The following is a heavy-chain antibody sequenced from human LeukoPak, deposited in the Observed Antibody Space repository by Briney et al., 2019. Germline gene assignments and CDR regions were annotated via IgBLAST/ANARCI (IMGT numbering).Heavy chain of an antibody. V-gene: IGHV1-69*04. CDR3: ARESLSGSYYYYYGMDV. J-gene: IGHJ6*02. CDR1: GGTFSSYA. D-gene: IGHD1-26*01. Sequence: ASVKVSCKASGGTFSSYAINWVRQAPGQGLEWMGRIIPILGIANYAQKFQGRVTITADKSTSTAYMELSSLRSEDTAVYYCARESLSGSYYYYYGMDVWGQGTTVTVSS. CDR2: IIPILGIA.